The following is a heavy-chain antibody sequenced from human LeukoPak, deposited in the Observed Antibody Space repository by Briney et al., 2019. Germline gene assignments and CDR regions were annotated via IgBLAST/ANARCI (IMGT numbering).Heavy chain of an antibody. J-gene: IGHJ4*02. CDR1: GFTVSSNF. Sequence: GGSLRLSCAASGFTVSSNFMSWVRQAPGKGLEWGSVIYSGGSTYYADSVKGRFTISRDNSKNTLYLQMNRLRAEDAAVYYCAKAPVTTCSGAYCYPFDYWGQGTLVTVSS. CDR3: AKAPVTTCSGAYCYPFDY. CDR2: IYSGGST. D-gene: IGHD2-21*01. V-gene: IGHV3-53*01.